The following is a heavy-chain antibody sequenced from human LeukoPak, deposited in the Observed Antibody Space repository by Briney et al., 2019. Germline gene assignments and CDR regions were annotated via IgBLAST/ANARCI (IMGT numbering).Heavy chain of an antibody. CDR2: IIPIFGTA. V-gene: IGHV1-69*01. D-gene: IGHD3-9*01. J-gene: IGHJ3*02. CDR1: GGTFSSYA. CDR3: ARDATNYDILTGYYLIAFDI. Sequence: SVKVSCKASGGTFSSYAISWVRQAPEQGLEWMGGIIPIFGTANYAQKFQGRVTITADESTSTAYMELSSLRSEDTAVYYCARDATNYDILTGYYLIAFDIWGQGTMVTVSS.